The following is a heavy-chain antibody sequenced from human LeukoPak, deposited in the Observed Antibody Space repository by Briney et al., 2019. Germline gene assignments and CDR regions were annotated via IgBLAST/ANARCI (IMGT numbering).Heavy chain of an antibody. CDR3: ARDYCSGGSCYFDY. Sequence: GGSLRLSCAASGFTFSSYAMHWVRQAPGKGLEWVSVISYDGSNKYYADSVKGRFTISRDNSKKTLYLQMNSLRAEDTAVYYCARDYCSGGSCYFDYWGQGTLVTVSS. D-gene: IGHD2-15*01. CDR2: ISYDGSNK. CDR1: GFTFSSYA. V-gene: IGHV3-30*04. J-gene: IGHJ4*02.